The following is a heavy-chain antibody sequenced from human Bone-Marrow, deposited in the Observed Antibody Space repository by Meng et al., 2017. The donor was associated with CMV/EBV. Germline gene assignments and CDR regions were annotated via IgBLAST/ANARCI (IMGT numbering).Heavy chain of an antibody. CDR1: GFSLSTSGVG. CDR3: AHRRLYDFWSGRRLGLFDP. D-gene: IGHD3-3*01. CDR2: IYWNDDK. J-gene: IGHJ5*02. Sequence: SGPTLVKPTQTLTLTCTFSGFSLSTSGVGVGWIRQPPGKALEWLALIYWNDDKRYSPSLKSRLTITKDTSKNQVVLTLTNMDPVDTATYYCAHRRLYDFWSGRRLGLFDPWGQGTLVTVSS. V-gene: IGHV2-5*01.